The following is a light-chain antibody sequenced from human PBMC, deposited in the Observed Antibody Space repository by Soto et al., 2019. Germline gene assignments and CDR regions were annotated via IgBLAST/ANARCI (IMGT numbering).Light chain of an antibody. J-gene: IGKJ4*01. V-gene: IGKV1-39*01. CDR1: QNISTS. Sequence: DIQMTQSPSSLSAYVGDRVTITCRASQNISTSLNWYQQKPGEAPNLLIFGASNFQSGVPSRFSGSGSGTDFALTISSLQPEDFATYYCQQSYSFALTFGGGTKVEIK. CDR2: GAS. CDR3: QQSYSFALT.